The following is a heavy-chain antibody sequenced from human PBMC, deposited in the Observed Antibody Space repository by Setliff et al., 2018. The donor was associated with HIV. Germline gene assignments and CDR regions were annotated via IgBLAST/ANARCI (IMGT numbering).Heavy chain of an antibody. J-gene: IGHJ4*02. CDR1: GGAFNDYY. D-gene: IGHD2-8*01. V-gene: IGHV4-34*01. Sequence: SETLSLTCAVYGGAFNDYYWHWIRQPPGEGLQWIGEINHSGNINYNPSLRSRVTMSVDTSKKQFSLNVTSVTAADTAVYYCARGTYYNGGHLPLDSWGQGALVTVSS. CDR2: INHSGNI. CDR3: ARGTYYNGGHLPLDS.